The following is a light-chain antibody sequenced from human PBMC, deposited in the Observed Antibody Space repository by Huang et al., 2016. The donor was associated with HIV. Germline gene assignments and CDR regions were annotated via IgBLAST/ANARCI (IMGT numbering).Light chain of an antibody. J-gene: IGKJ5*01. CDR1: QNINTY. V-gene: IGKV1-39*01. CDR3: QQGYSALIT. Sequence: DILLTQSPSSLSASVGDRVTITCRASQNINTYLNWYQQKPGKAPNLLIHSASTLQTGVPSRFSGSGSGTDFTLTVNSLQPKDSATYYCQQGYSALITFGQGTRL. CDR2: SAS.